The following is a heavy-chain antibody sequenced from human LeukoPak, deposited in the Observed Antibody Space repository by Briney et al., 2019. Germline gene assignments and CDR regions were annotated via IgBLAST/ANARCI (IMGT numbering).Heavy chain of an antibody. CDR2: ISYDGSNK. Sequence: GRSPRLSCAASGFTFSSYDMHWVRQAPGKGLEWVAVISYDGSNKYYADSVKGRFTISRDNSKNTLSLQMHSLRAEDTAVYYCAKSARFCTNDVCYTNYYYGMDVWGQGTTVTVSS. V-gene: IGHV3-30*18. CDR1: GFTFSSYD. CDR3: AKSARFCTNDVCYTNYYYGMDV. J-gene: IGHJ6*02. D-gene: IGHD2-8*01.